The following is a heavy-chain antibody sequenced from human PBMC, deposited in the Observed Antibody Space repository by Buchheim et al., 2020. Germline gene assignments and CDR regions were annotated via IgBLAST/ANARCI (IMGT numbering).Heavy chain of an antibody. V-gene: IGHV5-51*01. CDR2: IFPRDSDM. CDR3: VRGSGYCTNTRCYLFDY. Sequence: EVQLVQSGAEVKKPGESLKISCNGSGYTFTEYWIGWVRQMPGKGLEWMGMIFPRDSDMRWNPSFQGQVTISADKSVSSAYLQWSSLKASDSAMYYCVRGSGYCTNTRCYLFDYWGQGTL. J-gene: IGHJ4*02. CDR1: GYTFTEYW. D-gene: IGHD2-2*01.